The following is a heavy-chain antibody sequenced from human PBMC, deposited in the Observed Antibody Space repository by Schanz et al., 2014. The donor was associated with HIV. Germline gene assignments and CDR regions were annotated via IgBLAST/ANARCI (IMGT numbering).Heavy chain of an antibody. V-gene: IGHV3-21*06. Sequence: EVQLLESGGGLVQPGGSLRLSCVASGFTFSDYAMSWVRQAPGKGLEWVSSITPTGVFIYYADSVQGRVTISRDNANSSLFLQLKSLRADDTAVYFCVRDESAETTGNFQDWGPGTLVTVSS. CDR2: ITPTGVFI. CDR3: VRDESAETTGNFQD. D-gene: IGHD1-1*01. J-gene: IGHJ1*01. CDR1: GFTFSDYA.